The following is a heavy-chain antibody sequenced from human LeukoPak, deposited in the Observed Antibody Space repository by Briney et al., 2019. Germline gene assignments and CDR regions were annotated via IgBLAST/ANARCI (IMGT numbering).Heavy chain of an antibody. J-gene: IGHJ4*02. CDR3: AKGTYYGDYALDY. CDR1: GFTFSSYG. V-gene: IGHV3-30*02. CDR2: IRYDGSNK. D-gene: IGHD4-17*01. Sequence: GGSLRLSCAASGFTFSSYGMHWVRQAPGKGLERVAFIRYDGSNKYYADSVKGRFTISRDNSKNTLYLQMNSLRAEDTAVYYCAKGTYYGDYALDYWGQGTLVTVSS.